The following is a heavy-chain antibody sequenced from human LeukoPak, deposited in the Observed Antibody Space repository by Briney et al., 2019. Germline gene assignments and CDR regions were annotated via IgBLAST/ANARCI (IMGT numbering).Heavy chain of an antibody. CDR3: ARLGSSTLNWFDP. CDR2: IYPSDSDT. Sequence: PGESLKISCKGSGYSFATYWIGWVRQMPGKGLEWMGIIYPSDSDTRYSPSFQGQVPISADKSISTAYLQWSSLKASDTAMYYCARLGSSTLNWFDPWGQGTLVTVSS. J-gene: IGHJ5*02. D-gene: IGHD2-2*01. CDR1: GYSFATYW. V-gene: IGHV5-51*01.